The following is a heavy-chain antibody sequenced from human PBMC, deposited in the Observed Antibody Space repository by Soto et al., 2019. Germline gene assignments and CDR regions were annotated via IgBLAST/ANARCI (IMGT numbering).Heavy chain of an antibody. CDR1: GYTFTSYG. V-gene: IGHV1-18*04. CDR2: ISAYNGNT. D-gene: IGHD2-2*01. J-gene: IGHJ6*02. Sequence: ASVKVSCKASGYTFTSYGISWVRQAPGQGLEWMAWISAYNGNTNYAQKLQGRVTMTTDTSTSTAYMELRSLRSDDTAVYYCARDGYCSSTSCYHYYYYYGMDVWGQGTTVTVSS. CDR3: ARDGYCSSTSCYHYYYYYGMDV.